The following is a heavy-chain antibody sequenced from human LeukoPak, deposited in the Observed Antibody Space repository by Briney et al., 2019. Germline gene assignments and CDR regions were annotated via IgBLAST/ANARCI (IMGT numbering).Heavy chain of an antibody. CDR1: GGSITTGGYF. CDR3: ASGGFKRHFDY. V-gene: IGHV4-31*03. CDR2: IYYSGHT. Sequence: SETLSLTCLVSGGSITTGGYFWSWVRQQPGKGLEWIGYIYYSGHTVYNPSLRSRVSISADKNQFSLQLNSVTPEDTALYYCASGGFKRHFDYWGQGTLVTVSS. D-gene: IGHD3-10*01. J-gene: IGHJ4*02.